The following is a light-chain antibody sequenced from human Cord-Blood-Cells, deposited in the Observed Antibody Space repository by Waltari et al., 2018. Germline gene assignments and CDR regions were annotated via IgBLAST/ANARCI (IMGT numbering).Light chain of an antibody. J-gene: IGKJ5*01. CDR2: GAS. V-gene: IGKV3-15*01. Sequence: EIVMTQSPATLSVSPGERVTLSCRASQSVSSNLAWYQQKPGQAPRLLIYGASTMATGIPARFSGSGSGTEFTLTISSLQSEDFAVYYCQQYNNWPAITFGQGTRLEIK. CDR1: QSVSSN. CDR3: QQYNNWPAIT.